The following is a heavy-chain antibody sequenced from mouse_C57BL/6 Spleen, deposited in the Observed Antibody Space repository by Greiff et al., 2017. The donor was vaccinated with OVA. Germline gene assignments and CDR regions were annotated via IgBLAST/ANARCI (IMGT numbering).Heavy chain of an antibody. CDR3: AREGNGYPMLSMDY. J-gene: IGHJ4*01. V-gene: IGHV3-6*01. D-gene: IGHD2-2*01. Sequence: EVQLVESGPGLVKPSQSLSLTCSVTGYSITSGYYWNWIRQFPGNKLEWMGYISYDGSNNYNPSLKNRISITRDTSKNQFFLKLNSVTTEDTATYYCAREGNGYPMLSMDYWGQGTSVTVSS. CDR2: ISYDGSN. CDR1: GYSITSGYY.